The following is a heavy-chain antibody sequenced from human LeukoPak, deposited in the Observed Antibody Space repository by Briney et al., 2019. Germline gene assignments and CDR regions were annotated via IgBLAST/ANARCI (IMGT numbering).Heavy chain of an antibody. CDR2: IIPIFGTA. D-gene: IGHD6-13*01. Sequence: SVKVSCKASGGTFSSYAISWVRQAPGRGLEWMGGIIPIFGTANYAQKFQGRVTITTDESTSTAYMELSSLRSEDTAVYYCARDWGRTAAGPYNWFDPWGQGTLVTVSS. J-gene: IGHJ5*02. CDR3: ARDWGRTAAGPYNWFDP. CDR1: GGTFSSYA. V-gene: IGHV1-69*05.